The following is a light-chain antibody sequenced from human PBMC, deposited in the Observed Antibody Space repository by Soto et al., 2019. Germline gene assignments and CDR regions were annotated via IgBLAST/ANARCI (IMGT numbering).Light chain of an antibody. CDR1: QSIGDS. CDR2: AAS. V-gene: IGKV1-5*01. J-gene: IGKJ1*01. Sequence: IQMTQSPSTLSASVGDRVTITCRASQSIGDSLAWYQQKPGKAPKLLIYAASSWESGIPARFSGSGSGTEFTLTISSLQPEDFATYFCHQYEMYSPWTFGQGTKVEIK. CDR3: HQYEMYSPWT.